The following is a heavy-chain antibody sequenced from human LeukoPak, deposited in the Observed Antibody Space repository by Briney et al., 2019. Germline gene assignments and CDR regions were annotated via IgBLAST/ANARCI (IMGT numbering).Heavy chain of an antibody. Sequence: SETLSLTCTVSGGSISSYYWSWIRQPPGKGLEWIGYIYYSGSTNYNPSLKSRVTISVDTSKNQFSLKLSSVTAADTAVYYCARAYSGSYYLGVSYYFDYWGQGTLATVSS. CDR3: ARAYSGSYYLGVSYYFDY. CDR1: GGSISSYY. J-gene: IGHJ4*02. V-gene: IGHV4-59*01. CDR2: IYYSGST. D-gene: IGHD1-26*01.